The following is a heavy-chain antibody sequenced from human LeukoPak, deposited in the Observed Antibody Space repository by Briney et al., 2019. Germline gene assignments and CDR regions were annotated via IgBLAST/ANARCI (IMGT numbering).Heavy chain of an antibody. CDR2: INPSGGST. D-gene: IGHD5-18*01. V-gene: IGHV1-46*01. Sequence: GASVKVSCKASGYTFTSYYMHWVRQAPGQGLEWMGIINPSGGSTSYAQKFQGRVTMTRDMSTSTVYMELSSLRSEDTAVYYCARGGSLVRGRIIQLWPHDAFDIWGQGTMVSVSS. CDR3: ARGGSLVRGRIIQLWPHDAFDI. CDR1: GYTFTSYY. J-gene: IGHJ3*02.